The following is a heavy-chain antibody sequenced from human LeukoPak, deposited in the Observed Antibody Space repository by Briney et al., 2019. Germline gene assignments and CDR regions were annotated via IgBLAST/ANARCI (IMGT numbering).Heavy chain of an antibody. Sequence: SETLSLTCTVSGGSISSGSYYWSWIRQPAGKGLEWIGRIYTSGSAKYNPSLKSRVTISVDTSKNQSSLKLRSVTAADTAVYYCAGDKAARLDDAFDIWGQGTMVTVSS. D-gene: IGHD6-6*01. V-gene: IGHV4-61*02. J-gene: IGHJ3*02. CDR3: AGDKAARLDDAFDI. CDR1: GGSISSGSYY. CDR2: IYTSGSA.